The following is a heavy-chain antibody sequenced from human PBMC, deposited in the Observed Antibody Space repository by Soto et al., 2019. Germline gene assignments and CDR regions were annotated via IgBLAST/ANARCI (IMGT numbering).Heavy chain of an antibody. CDR1: GFIFNSYG. J-gene: IGHJ6*02. D-gene: IGHD6-13*01. Sequence: QVQLVEAGGGVVQPGRSLRLSCAASGFIFNSYGMHWDRQAPGKGLEWVALISYDGSNKYYADSVKGRFTISRDNSKNTLYLQMNSLRAEDTAVYFCAKEKGSWVYGMDVWGQGTTVTVSS. V-gene: IGHV3-30*18. CDR2: ISYDGSNK. CDR3: AKEKGSWVYGMDV.